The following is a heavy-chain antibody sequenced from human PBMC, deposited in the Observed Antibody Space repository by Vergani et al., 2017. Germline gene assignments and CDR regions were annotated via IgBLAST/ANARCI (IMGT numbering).Heavy chain of an antibody. CDR2: IYSGGST. Sequence: EVQLVETGGGLIQPGGSLRLSCAASGFTVSSNYMSWVRQATGQGLEWVSVIYSGGSTYYADSLDGRFTISRDNSKNTLYLQMNSLGAEDTAVFYRARRVGGAFDVGGEGTMVTVSS. CDR3: ARRVGGAFDV. J-gene: IGHJ3*01. CDR1: GFTVSSNY. D-gene: IGHD1-26*01. V-gene: IGHV3-53*02.